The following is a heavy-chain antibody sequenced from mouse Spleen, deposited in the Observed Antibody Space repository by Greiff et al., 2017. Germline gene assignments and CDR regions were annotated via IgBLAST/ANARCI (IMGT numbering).Heavy chain of an antibody. CDR3: ARGGSGFDY. J-gene: IGHJ2*01. Sequence: VQLKQSGPELVKPGASVKISCKASGYSFTGYYMNWVKQSPEKSLEWIGEINPSTGGTTYNQKFKAKATLTVDKSSSTAYMQLKSLTSEDSAVYYCARGGSGFDYWGQGTTLTVSS. V-gene: IGHV1-42*01. CDR2: INPSTGGT. CDR1: GYSFTGYY.